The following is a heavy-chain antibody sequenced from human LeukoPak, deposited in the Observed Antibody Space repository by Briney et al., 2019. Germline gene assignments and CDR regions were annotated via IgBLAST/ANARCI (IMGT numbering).Heavy chain of an antibody. CDR3: ARAAADAYYYDSSGYYYSDY. CDR1: GLTFSSYA. Sequence: PGGSLRLSCAASGLTFSSYAMSWVRQAPGKGLEWVSAISGSGGSTYYADSVKGRFTISRDNSKNTLYLQMNSLRAEDTAVYYCARAAADAYYYDSSGYYYSDYWGQGTLVTVSS. J-gene: IGHJ4*02. D-gene: IGHD3-22*01. CDR2: ISGSGGST. V-gene: IGHV3-23*01.